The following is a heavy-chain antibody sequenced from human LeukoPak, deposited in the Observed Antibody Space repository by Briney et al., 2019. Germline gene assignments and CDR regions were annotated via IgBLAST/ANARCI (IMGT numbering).Heavy chain of an antibody. Sequence: GESLKISCKGSGYTFTNYWIGWVRQMPGKGLEFMGIIYPGDSDTRYSPSFQGQVTISADKSISTAYLQWSSLKASDTAMYYCARRRADSSSHYYFDYWGQGTLVTVSS. CDR2: IYPGDSDT. V-gene: IGHV5-51*01. J-gene: IGHJ4*02. CDR3: ARRRADSSSHYYFDY. CDR1: GYTFTNYW. D-gene: IGHD6-13*01.